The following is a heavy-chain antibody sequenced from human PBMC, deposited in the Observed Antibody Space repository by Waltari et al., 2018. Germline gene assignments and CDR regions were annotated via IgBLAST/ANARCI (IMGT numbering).Heavy chain of an antibody. Sequence: QVQLQQWGAGLLKPSETLSLTCAVYGGSFSGYYWSWIRQPPGKGLGRIGEINHSGSTNYNPSLKSRVTISVDTSKNQFSLKLSSVTAADTAVYYCAKGGIVVVPAAIGYYYYGMDVWGQGTTVTVSS. J-gene: IGHJ6*02. V-gene: IGHV4-34*01. CDR3: AKGGIVVVPAAIGYYYYGMDV. CDR2: INHSGST. D-gene: IGHD2-2*01. CDR1: GGSFSGYY.